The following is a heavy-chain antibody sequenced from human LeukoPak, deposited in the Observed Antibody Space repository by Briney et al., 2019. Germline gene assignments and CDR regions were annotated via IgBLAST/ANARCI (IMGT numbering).Heavy chain of an antibody. V-gene: IGHV3-7*01. CDR2: IKQDGSEK. CDR3: ARDLSSRGYTYGTPAFTFDI. CDR1: GFAFSSYW. Sequence: GGSLRLSCAASGFAFSSYWMSWVRQAPGKGLEWVASIKQDGSEKYYVDSVKGRFTISRDNAKNSLYLQMNSLRAEDTAVYYCARDLSSRGYTYGTPAFTFDIWGQGTMVTVSS. J-gene: IGHJ3*02. D-gene: IGHD5-18*01.